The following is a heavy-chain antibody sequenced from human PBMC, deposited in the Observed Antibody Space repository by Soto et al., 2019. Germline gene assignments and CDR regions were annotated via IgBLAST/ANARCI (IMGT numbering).Heavy chain of an antibody. V-gene: IGHV3-23*01. D-gene: IGHD3-22*01. CDR3: AKKRYYYDSSGPPLL. CDR1: GFTFSSYA. Sequence: VGSLRLSCAASGFTFSSYAMSWVRQAPGKGLEWVSAISGSGGSTYYADSVKGRFTISRDNSKNTLYLQMNSLRAEDTAVYYCAKKRYYYDSSGPPLLWGQGTLVTVSS. CDR2: ISGSGGST. J-gene: IGHJ4*02.